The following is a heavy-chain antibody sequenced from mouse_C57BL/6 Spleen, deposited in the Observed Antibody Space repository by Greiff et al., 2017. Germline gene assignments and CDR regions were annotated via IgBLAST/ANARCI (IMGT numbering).Heavy chain of an antibody. V-gene: IGHV14-3*01. Sequence: EVQLQQSVAELVRPGASVKLSCTASGFNIKNTYMHWVKQRPEQGLEWIGRIDPANGNTKYAPKFLGKATITADTSSNTTYLQLSNLTSEDTAVYYCARSAGSSSWFAYWGQGTLVTVSA. D-gene: IGHD1-1*01. CDR2: IDPANGNT. CDR1: GFNIKNTY. CDR3: ARSAGSSSWFAY. J-gene: IGHJ3*01.